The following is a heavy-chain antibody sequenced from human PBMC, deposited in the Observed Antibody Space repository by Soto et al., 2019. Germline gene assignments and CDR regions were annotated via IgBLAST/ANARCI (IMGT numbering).Heavy chain of an antibody. CDR2: ISGSGGST. Sequence: SGGSLILSCAASGFTFSSYAMSWVRQAPGKGLEWVSAISGSGGSTYYADSVKGRFTISRDNSKNTLYLQMNSLRAEDTAVYYCAKMESEPHIKRVRYFDRTKGRFLQHWGQGTLVTVSS. V-gene: IGHV3-23*01. J-gene: IGHJ1*01. CDR3: AKMESEPHIKRVRYFDRTKGRFLQH. CDR1: GFTFSSYA. D-gene: IGHD3-9*01.